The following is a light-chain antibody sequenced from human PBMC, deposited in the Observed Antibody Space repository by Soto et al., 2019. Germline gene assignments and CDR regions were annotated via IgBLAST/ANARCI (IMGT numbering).Light chain of an antibody. CDR2: AAS. V-gene: IGKV1-39*01. CDR3: QQSYSTPPET. CDR1: QSISRS. J-gene: IGKJ1*01. Sequence: DIQMTQSPSSLSASVGDRVTITCRASQSISRSLNWYQQKPGTAPKLLIYAASSLQSGVPSRFSGSGSGTEFTLTISSLQPEDFGTYYCQQSYSTPPETFGQGTKVEIK.